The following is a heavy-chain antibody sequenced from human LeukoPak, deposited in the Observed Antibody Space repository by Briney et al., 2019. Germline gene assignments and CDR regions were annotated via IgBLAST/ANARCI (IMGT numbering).Heavy chain of an antibody. V-gene: IGHV3-11*01. J-gene: IGHJ4*02. CDR1: GFTFSDYY. Sequence: GGSLRLSCAASGFTFSDYYMNWIRQAPGKGLEWVSYISRGGSTIYYADSVKGRFTISRDNAKNSLYLQMNSLKAEDTAVYYCARMSCSIFDYWGQGTLVTVSS. CDR2: ISRGGSTI. CDR3: ARMSCSIFDY. D-gene: IGHD2-15*01.